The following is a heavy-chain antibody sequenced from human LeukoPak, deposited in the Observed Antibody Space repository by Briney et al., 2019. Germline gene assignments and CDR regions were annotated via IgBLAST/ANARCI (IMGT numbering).Heavy chain of an antibody. CDR3: AKSGLKHIVVVTAIYFDY. V-gene: IGHV3-23*01. J-gene: IGHJ4*02. D-gene: IGHD2-21*02. Sequence: PGGSLRLSCAASGFTFSSYAMSWVRQAPGKGLEWVSAISGSGGSTYYADSVKGRFTISRDNSKNTLYLQMTSLRAEDTAVYYCAKSGLKHIVVVTAIYFDYWGQGTLVTVSS. CDR2: ISGSGGST. CDR1: GFTFSSYA.